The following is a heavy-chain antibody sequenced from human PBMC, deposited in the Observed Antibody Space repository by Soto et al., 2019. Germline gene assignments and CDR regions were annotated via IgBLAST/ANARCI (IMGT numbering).Heavy chain of an antibody. D-gene: IGHD5-12*01. CDR1: GGSLSGYY. V-gene: IGHV4-34*01. Sequence: QVPLQQWGAGRLKPSETLSLNCAVTGGSLSGYYWSWIRQPPGKGLEWIGEVKDGGHTNYSPSLRGRVTISSDTSNNQFPLRLNSVTAADTGVYYCARGQKGVVATHWDQGSLVTVSS. CDR2: VKDGGHT. CDR3: ARGQKGVVATH. J-gene: IGHJ4*02.